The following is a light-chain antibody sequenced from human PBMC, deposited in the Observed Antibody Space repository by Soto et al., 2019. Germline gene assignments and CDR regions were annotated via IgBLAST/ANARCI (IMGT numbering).Light chain of an antibody. CDR3: QQYSNSPTYT. J-gene: IGKJ2*01. CDR2: DAS. Sequence: EIVLTQSPGTLSLSPGETPTLSCRSSQSVRRYLAWYQHKPGQAPRLLIYDASNRATGIPDRFSGSGSGTDFTLTITRLEPEDVAVYYCQQYSNSPTYTFGQGTRLEIK. V-gene: IGKV3-11*01. CDR1: QSVRRY.